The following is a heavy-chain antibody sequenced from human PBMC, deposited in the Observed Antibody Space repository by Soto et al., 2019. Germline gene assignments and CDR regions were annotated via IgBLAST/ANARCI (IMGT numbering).Heavy chain of an antibody. CDR2: ISGSGGST. CDR1: GFTFSSYA. J-gene: IGHJ6*02. Sequence: EVQLLESGGGLVQPGGSLRLSCAASGFTFSSYAMSWVRQAPGKGLEWVSAISGSGGSTYYEDSVKGRFTISRDNAKSRRYLQMNSLRAEDTAVYYCAKVGQQLADYYYYGMDVWGQGTTVTVSS. CDR3: AKVGQQLADYYYYGMDV. D-gene: IGHD6-13*01. V-gene: IGHV3-23*01.